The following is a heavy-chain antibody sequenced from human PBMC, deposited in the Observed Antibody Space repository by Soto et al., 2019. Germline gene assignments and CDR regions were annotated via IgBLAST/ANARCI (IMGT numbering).Heavy chain of an antibody. D-gene: IGHD3-22*01. Sequence: GGSLRLSCAASGFTFSSFWMYWVRQAPGRGLEWVVTIKQDGSEKYQVDSVKGRFTISRDNAKNSLYLQMSSLGADDTAVYYCARGYFCDSSRYYADYWGQGTLVTVSS. J-gene: IGHJ4*02. CDR2: IKQDGSEK. CDR3: ARGYFCDSSRYYADY. V-gene: IGHV3-7*05. CDR1: GFTFSSFW.